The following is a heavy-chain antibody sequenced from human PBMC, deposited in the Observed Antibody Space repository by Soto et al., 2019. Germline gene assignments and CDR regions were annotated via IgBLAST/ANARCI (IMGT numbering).Heavy chain of an antibody. J-gene: IGHJ6*02. Sequence: QVQLQESGPGLVKPSQPLSLTCTVSGASISVGYYWSGIRQHPGKGLEWIGYVSPSGTTYYNPSLKSRVSISTDTSKNQFSLEVSSVTAADTAVYYCARDRGSYGMDVWGQGTTVTVSS. V-gene: IGHV4-31*03. CDR2: VSPSGTT. CDR3: ARDRGSYGMDV. CDR1: GASISVGYY.